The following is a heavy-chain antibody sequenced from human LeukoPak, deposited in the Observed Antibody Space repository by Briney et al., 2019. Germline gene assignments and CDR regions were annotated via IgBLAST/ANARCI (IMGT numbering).Heavy chain of an antibody. D-gene: IGHD5-18*01. V-gene: IGHV1-69*04. CDR1: GGTFSSYA. CDR3: APFDTAMVTGMDV. CDR2: IIPILGIA. Sequence: PVKVSCKASGGTFSSYAISWVRQAPGQGLEWMGRIIPILGIANYAQKFQGRVTITADKSTSTAYMELSSLRSEDTAVYYCAPFDTAMVTGMDVWGQGTTVTVFS. J-gene: IGHJ6*02.